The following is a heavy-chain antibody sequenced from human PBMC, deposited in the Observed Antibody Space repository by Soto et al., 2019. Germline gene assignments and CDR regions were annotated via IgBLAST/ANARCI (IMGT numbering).Heavy chain of an antibody. J-gene: IGHJ3*02. CDR1: GYTFTTYG. D-gene: IGHD3-3*01. CDR3: ARDWLELSLLDTFDI. Sequence: QVQLVQSGAEVKKPGASVKVSCKSSGYTFTTYGISWVRQAPGQGLEWMGWISGSNGRTNYAQKFQGRVTMTTDTSTSTADMALRSLKSDDTAVYYCARDWLELSLLDTFDIWGQGTMVTVSS. V-gene: IGHV1-18*01. CDR2: ISGSNGRT.